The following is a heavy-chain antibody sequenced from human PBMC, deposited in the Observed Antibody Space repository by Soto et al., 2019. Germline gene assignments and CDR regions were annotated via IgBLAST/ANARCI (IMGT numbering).Heavy chain of an antibody. CDR2: ISYDGSNK. CDR1: GFTFSSYG. V-gene: IGHV3-30*18. D-gene: IGHD1-7*01. CDR3: AKDKMVDQQTTPIGGMDV. Sequence: GGSLRLSCAASGFTFSSYGMHWVRQAPGKGLEWVAVISYDGSNKYYADSVKGRFTISRDNSKNTLYLQMNSLRAEDTAVYYCAKDKMVDQQTTPIGGMDVWGQGTTVTVSS. J-gene: IGHJ6*02.